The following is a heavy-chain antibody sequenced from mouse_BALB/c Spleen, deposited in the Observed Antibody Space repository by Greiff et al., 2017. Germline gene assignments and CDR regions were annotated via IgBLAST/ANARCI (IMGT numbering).Heavy chain of an antibody. Sequence: ESGPGLVKPSQSLSLTCTVTGYSITSDYAWNWIRQFPGNKLEWMGYISYSGSTSYNPSLKSRISITRDTSKNQFFLQLNSVTTEDTATYYCARTYGSRGGYAMDYWGQGTSVTVSS. D-gene: IGHD1-1*01. J-gene: IGHJ4*01. CDR2: ISYSGST. CDR1: GYSITSDYA. V-gene: IGHV3-2*02. CDR3: ARTYGSRGGYAMDY.